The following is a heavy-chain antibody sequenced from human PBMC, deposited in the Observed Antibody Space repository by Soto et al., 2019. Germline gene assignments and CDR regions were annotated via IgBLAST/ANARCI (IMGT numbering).Heavy chain of an antibody. V-gene: IGHV3-66*01. CDR3: TRDAGIVEGGQ. CDR1: GFTVSSNY. D-gene: IGHD1-26*01. Sequence: EVQLVESGGGLVQPGGSLRLSCAVSGFTVSSNYMSWVRQAPGKGLDWISVIYRNGGTKYADSVKGRFTISRDTSKNTLFLQMNSLRDDDTAIYYCTRDAGIVEGGQWGQGTLVTVSS. CDR2: IYRNGGT. J-gene: IGHJ4*02.